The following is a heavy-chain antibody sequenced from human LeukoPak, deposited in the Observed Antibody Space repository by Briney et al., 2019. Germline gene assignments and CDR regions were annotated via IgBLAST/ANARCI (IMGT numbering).Heavy chain of an antibody. CDR3: ARGGGGRYDYVWGSYRYTFDY. Sequence: SETLSLTCTVSGGSISSYYWSWIRQPPGKGLEWIGYIYYSGSTNYNPSLKSRVTISVDTSKNQFSLKLSSVTAADTAVYYCARGGGGRYDYVWGSYRYTFDYWGQGTLVTVSS. CDR1: GGSISSYY. J-gene: IGHJ4*02. V-gene: IGHV4-59*01. CDR2: IYYSGST. D-gene: IGHD3-16*02.